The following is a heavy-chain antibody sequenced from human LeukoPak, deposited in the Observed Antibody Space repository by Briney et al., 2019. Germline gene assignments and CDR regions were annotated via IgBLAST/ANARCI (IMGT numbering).Heavy chain of an antibody. CDR3: AGSSSSNHLCY. D-gene: IGHD6-6*01. Sequence: NPSETLSLTCTVSGGSISSSSYYWGWIRQPPGKGLEWIGSIYYSGSTYYNPSLRSRVTISVDTSKNQFSLKLSSVTAADTAVYYCAGSSSSNHLCYWGQGTLVTVSS. CDR1: GGSISSSSYY. V-gene: IGHV4-39*01. J-gene: IGHJ4*02. CDR2: IYYSGST.